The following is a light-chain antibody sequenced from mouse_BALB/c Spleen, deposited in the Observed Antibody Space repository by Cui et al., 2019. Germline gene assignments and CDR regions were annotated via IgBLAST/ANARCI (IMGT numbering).Light chain of an antibody. CDR2: AAT. CDR1: ENIYSN. J-gene: IGKJ1*01. V-gene: IGKV12-46*01. CDR3: QHFWGTPWT. Sequence: DIQMTKSPASLPVSAGETVTITCRASENIYSNLAWYQQKQGKSPQLLVYAATNLADGVPSRFSGSGSGTQYSLKINSLQSEDFGSYYCQHFWGTPWTFGGGTKLEIK.